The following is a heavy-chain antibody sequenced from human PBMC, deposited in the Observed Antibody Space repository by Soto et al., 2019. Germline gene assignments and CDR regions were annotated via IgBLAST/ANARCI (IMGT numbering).Heavy chain of an antibody. V-gene: IGHV3-30*18. D-gene: IGHD5-18*01. J-gene: IGHJ4*02. CDR1: GFTFISYG. Sequence: QVQLVESGGGVVQPGRSLRLSCAASGFTFISYGMHWVGQAPGKGLEWVAVISYDGSNKYYADSVKGRFTISRDNSKNTLYLQMNSLRAEDTAVYYCAKDRGYSYRAGCDYCGQGTLVTVSS. CDR2: ISYDGSNK. CDR3: AKDRGYSYRAGCDY.